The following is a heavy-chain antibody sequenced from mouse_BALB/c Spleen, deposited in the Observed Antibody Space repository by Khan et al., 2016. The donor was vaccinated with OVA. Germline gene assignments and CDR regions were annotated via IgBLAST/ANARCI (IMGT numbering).Heavy chain of an antibody. V-gene: IGHV3-2*02. J-gene: IGHJ4*01. CDR3: ARDASRYNYAMDY. CDR1: GYSITSDYA. Sequence: EVQLLESGPGLVKPSQSLSLTCTVTGYSITSDYAWNWIRQFPGNKLEWMGYISYSGSTNYNPSLKSRISITRDTSKNQFFLQLNSVTTEDTATYYCARDASRYNYAMDYWGEGTSVTVSS. CDR2: ISYSGST. D-gene: IGHD1-1*01.